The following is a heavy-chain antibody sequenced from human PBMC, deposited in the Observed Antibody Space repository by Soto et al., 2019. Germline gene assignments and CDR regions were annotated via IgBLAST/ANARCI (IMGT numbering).Heavy chain of an antibody. CDR2: IWYDGSNK. D-gene: IGHD3-10*01. CDR3: ARDDNYGSGDLDY. V-gene: IGHV3-33*01. CDR1: GFTFSSYG. Sequence: GGSLRLSCAASGFTFSSYGMHWVRQAPGKGLEWVAVIWYDGSNKYYADSVKGRFTISRDNSKNTLYLQMNSLRAEDTAVYYCARDDNYGSGDLDYWGQGTLVTVSS. J-gene: IGHJ4*02.